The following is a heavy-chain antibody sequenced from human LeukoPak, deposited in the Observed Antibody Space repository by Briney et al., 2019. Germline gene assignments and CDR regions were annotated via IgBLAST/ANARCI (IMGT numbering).Heavy chain of an antibody. V-gene: IGHV4-39*07. CDR2: IYYSGST. J-gene: IGHJ4*02. CDR3: ARRRYYYDSSGRGFDY. CDR1: GGPISSSSYY. D-gene: IGHD3-22*01. Sequence: SETLSLTCTVSGGPISSSSYYWGWIRQPPGKGLEWIGSIYYSGSTYYNPSLKSRVTISVDTSKNQFSLKLSSVTAADTAVYYCARRRYYYDSSGRGFDYWGQGTLVTVSS.